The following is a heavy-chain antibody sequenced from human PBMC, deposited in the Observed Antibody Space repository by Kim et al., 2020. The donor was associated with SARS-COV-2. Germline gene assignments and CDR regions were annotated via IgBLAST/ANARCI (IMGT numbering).Heavy chain of an antibody. V-gene: IGHV3-21*01. CDR1: GFTFSSYS. CDR2: ISSSSSYI. D-gene: IGHD3-16*02. CDR3: ARDDYVWGSYRPPSPISTQGY. Sequence: GGSLRLSCAASGFTFSSYSMNWVRQAPGKGLEWVSSISSSSSYIYYADSVKGRFTISRDNAKNSLYLQMNSLRAEDTAVYYCARDDYVWGSYRPPSPISTQGYWGQGTLVTVSS. J-gene: IGHJ4*02.